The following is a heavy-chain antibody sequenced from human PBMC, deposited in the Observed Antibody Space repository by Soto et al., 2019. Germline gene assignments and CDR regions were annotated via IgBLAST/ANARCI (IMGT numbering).Heavy chain of an antibody. V-gene: IGHV3-66*01. D-gene: IGHD6-6*01. Sequence: GGSLRLSCEASGFSVSTKYMSWVRQAPGKALEWVSVMHSVGSTYYGNFVKGRFTFSRDNSKNTLYLQMNSLTTDDAAVYYCARGLTGRPSSFDFWGQGTLVTVSS. J-gene: IGHJ4*02. CDR2: MHSVGST. CDR1: GFSVSTKY. CDR3: ARGLTGRPSSFDF.